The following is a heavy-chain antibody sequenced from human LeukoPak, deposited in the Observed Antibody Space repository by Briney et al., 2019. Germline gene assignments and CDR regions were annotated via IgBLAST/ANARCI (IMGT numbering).Heavy chain of an antibody. CDR1: GGTFSSYA. J-gene: IGHJ3*02. D-gene: IGHD1-26*01. Sequence: GASVKVSCKASGGTFSSYAISWVRQAPGQGLEWMGGIIPIFGTANYAQKFQGRVTITTDESTSTAYMELSSLRSEDTAVYYCARGSHQNSGATFGAFDIWGQGTMVTVSS. CDR3: ARGSHQNSGATFGAFDI. CDR2: IIPIFGTA. V-gene: IGHV1-69*05.